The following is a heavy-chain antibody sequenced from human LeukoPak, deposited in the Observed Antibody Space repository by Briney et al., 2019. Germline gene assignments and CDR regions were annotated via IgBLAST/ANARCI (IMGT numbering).Heavy chain of an antibody. CDR1: GFTFDDYA. J-gene: IGHJ4*02. Sequence: GGSLRLSCAASGFTFDDYAMHWVRQAPGKGLEWVSVIYSGGSTYYADSVKGRFTISRDNSKNTLYLQMNSLRAEDTAVYYCAREATRGEGDYWGQGTLVTVSS. CDR2: IYSGGST. D-gene: IGHD5-24*01. CDR3: AREATRGEGDY. V-gene: IGHV3-53*01.